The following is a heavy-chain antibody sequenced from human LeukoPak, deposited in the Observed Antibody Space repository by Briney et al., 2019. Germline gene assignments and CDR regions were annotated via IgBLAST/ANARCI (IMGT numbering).Heavy chain of an antibody. CDR2: IWYDGSNK. D-gene: IGHD6-19*01. Sequence: GGSLRLSCAASGFTFSSYGMHWVRQAPGKGLEWVAVIWYDGSNKYYADSVKGRFTISRDNSKDTLSLQMNSLRVEDTAVYYCARDVSSSGSYWGQGTLVIVSS. CDR1: GFTFSSYG. J-gene: IGHJ4*02. V-gene: IGHV3-33*01. CDR3: ARDVSSSGSY.